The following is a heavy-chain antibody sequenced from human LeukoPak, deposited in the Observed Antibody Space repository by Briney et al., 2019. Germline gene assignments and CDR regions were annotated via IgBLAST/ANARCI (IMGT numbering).Heavy chain of an antibody. CDR1: GYTFTVKF. V-gene: IGHV1-2*02. D-gene: IGHD3-22*01. J-gene: IGHJ4*02. Sequence: ASVKVSCKTSGYTFTVKFLHWLRQAPGQGLEWMGWINPNSGGTNYAQKFQGRVTMTRDTSISTAYMELSRLRSDDTAVYYCARGGYDSSGYYVDYWGQGTLVTVSS. CDR2: INPNSGGT. CDR3: ARGGYDSSGYYVDY.